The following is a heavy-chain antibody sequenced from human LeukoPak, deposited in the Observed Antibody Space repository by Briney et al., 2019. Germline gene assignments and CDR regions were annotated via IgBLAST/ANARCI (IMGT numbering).Heavy chain of an antibody. Sequence: SETLSLTCTVSGVSITNYYWSWIRQPPGKGLEWIGYIYYSGSTNYNPSLKSRVTISVDPSKNQLSLKLRSMTAADTAVYYCARDVGPDYWGQGTLVTVSS. V-gene: IGHV4-59*01. CDR1: GVSITNYY. D-gene: IGHD1-26*01. J-gene: IGHJ4*02. CDR2: IYYSGST. CDR3: ARDVGPDY.